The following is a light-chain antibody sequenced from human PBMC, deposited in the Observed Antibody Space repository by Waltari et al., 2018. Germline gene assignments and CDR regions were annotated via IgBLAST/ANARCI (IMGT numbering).Light chain of an antibody. CDR1: NSDVGGYDY. Sequence: QSALTQPASVSGSPGQSITISCTGTNSDVGGYDYVSWYQQQPGKAPTLIIYDVSNRPSGVSNRCSGSKSGNPASLTISGLQAEDEADYYCNSYTSSSTRVCGGGTKLTVL. V-gene: IGLV2-14*03. CDR2: DVS. CDR3: NSYTSSSTRV. J-gene: IGLJ2*01.